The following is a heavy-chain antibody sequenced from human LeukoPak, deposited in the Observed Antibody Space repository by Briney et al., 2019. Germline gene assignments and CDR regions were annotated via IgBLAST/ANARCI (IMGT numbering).Heavy chain of an antibody. CDR3: ARHPSGNSRNWFDP. V-gene: IGHV5-10-1*01. J-gene: IGHJ5*02. D-gene: IGHD4-23*01. CDR2: FDPSDSYT. CDR1: GYSFTSYW. Sequence: GESLKISCKGSGYSFTSYWISRVRQLPGKGLEWMGRFDPSDSYTNYSPSFQGHVTISVDKSISTAYLQWSSLKASDTAMYYCARHPSGNSRNWFDPWGQGTLVTVSS.